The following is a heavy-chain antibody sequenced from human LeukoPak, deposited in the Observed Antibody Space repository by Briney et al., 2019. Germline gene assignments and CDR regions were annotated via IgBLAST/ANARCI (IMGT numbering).Heavy chain of an antibody. D-gene: IGHD4-17*01. V-gene: IGHV4-34*01. CDR3: ARGGPTVTTPGSGSLDY. J-gene: IGHJ4*02. CDR2: INHSGST. CDR1: GGSFSGYY. Sequence: PSETLSLTCAVYGGSFSGYYWSWIRQPPGKGLEWIGEINHSGSTNYNPSLKSRVTISVDTSKNQFSLKLSSVTAADTAVYYCARGGPTVTTPGSGSLDYWGQGTLVTVSS.